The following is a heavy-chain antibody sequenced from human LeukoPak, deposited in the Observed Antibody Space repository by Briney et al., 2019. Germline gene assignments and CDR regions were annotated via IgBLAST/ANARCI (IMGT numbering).Heavy chain of an antibody. CDR3: ARLGVAGQLDY. J-gene: IGHJ4*02. V-gene: IGHV4-59*08. Sequence: SETLSLTCTVSGGSISIYYCSWIRQPPRKGLDRIGYTYYSRSTHYNPTLKGRVTISVDTSKNQFSLKLSSVTAADTAVYYCARLGVAGQLDYWGQGTLVTVSS. D-gene: IGHD6-19*01. CDR1: GGSISIYY. CDR2: TYYSRST.